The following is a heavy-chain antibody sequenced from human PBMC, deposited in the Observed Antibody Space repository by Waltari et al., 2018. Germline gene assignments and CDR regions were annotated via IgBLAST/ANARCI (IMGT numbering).Heavy chain of an antibody. D-gene: IGHD3-22*01. CDR3: ARPRYYYDSSGYSVYFDY. J-gene: IGHJ4*02. Sequence: QLQLQESGPGLVKPSETLSLTCTVSGGSISSSSYYWGWIRQPPGKGLEWIGRIYYSGSTYYNPSLKSRVTISVDTSKNQFSLKLSSVTAADTAVYYCARPRYYYDSSGYSVYFDYWGQGTLVTVSS. V-gene: IGHV4-39*01. CDR2: IYYSGST. CDR1: GGSISSSSYY.